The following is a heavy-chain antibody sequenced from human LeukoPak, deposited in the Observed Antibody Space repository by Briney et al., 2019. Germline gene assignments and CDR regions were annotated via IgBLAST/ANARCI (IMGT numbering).Heavy chain of an antibody. CDR2: IKQDGSEK. J-gene: IGHJ4*02. D-gene: IGHD3-10*01. V-gene: IGHV3-7*01. Sequence: PXXSLRLSCAASGFTFSSYSMSWVRQAPGKGLEWVANIKQDGSEKYYVDSVKGRFTISRDNAKNSLYLQMNSLRAEDTAVYYCARDQYRGSGSHLLGYWGQGTLVTVSS. CDR1: GFTFSSYS. CDR3: ARDQYRGSGSHLLGY.